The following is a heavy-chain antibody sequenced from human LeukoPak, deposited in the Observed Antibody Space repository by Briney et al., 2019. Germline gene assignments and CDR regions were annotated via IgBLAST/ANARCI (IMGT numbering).Heavy chain of an antibody. CDR3: AKVGATREFDY. Sequence: DSIQGRFTISRDNAENSLYLQMNSLRAEDTAVYYCAKVGATREFDYWGQGTLVTVSS. J-gene: IGHJ4*02. D-gene: IGHD1-26*01. V-gene: IGHV3-21*04.